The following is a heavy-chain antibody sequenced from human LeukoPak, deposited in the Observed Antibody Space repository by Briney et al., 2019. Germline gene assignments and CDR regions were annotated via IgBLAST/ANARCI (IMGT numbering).Heavy chain of an antibody. J-gene: IGHJ4*02. Sequence: ASVKVSCKVSGYTLTELSMHWVRQAPGKGLEWMGGFDPEDGETIYARKFQGRVTITTDESTSTAYMELSSLRSEDTAVYYCASGVRGVITRIDYWGQGTLVTVSS. D-gene: IGHD3-10*01. CDR2: FDPEDGET. CDR3: ASGVRGVITRIDY. CDR1: GYTLTELS. V-gene: IGHV1-24*01.